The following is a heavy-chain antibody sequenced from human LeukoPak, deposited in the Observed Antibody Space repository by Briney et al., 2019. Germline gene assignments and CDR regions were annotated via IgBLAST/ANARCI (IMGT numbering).Heavy chain of an antibody. V-gene: IGHV3-23*01. CDR1: GFTFDDYA. CDR3: AKEGYSSSTSLGWFDP. J-gene: IGHJ5*02. CDR2: ISGSGGST. D-gene: IGHD6-13*01. Sequence: GRSLRLSCAASGFTFDDYAMHWVRQAPGKGLEWVSAISGSGGSTYYADSVKGRFTISRDNSKNTLYLQMNSLRAEDTAVYYCAKEGYSSSTSLGWFDPWGQGTLVTVSS.